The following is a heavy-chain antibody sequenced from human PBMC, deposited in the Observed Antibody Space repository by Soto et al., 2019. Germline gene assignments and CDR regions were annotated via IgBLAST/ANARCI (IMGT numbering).Heavy chain of an antibody. J-gene: IGHJ3*02. Sequence: QLQVQESGPGLVKASETLSLTCSVSGGSISSDTYYWVWVRQPPGKGLEWIGSIKYNGHTYYNPSLKRRVAMSVDTSKDQCSLHLTSVTAADTAVYSCARQRAWYGEWAFDMWGQGTRVTVSS. CDR2: IKYNGHT. D-gene: IGHD3-10*01. CDR1: GGSISSDTYY. V-gene: IGHV4-39*01. CDR3: ARQRAWYGEWAFDM.